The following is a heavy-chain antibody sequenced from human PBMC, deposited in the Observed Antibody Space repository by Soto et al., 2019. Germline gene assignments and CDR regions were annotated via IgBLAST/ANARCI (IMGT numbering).Heavy chain of an antibody. CDR3: ARGGTTIDY. CDR2: IKAYNGNT. Sequence: VQLVQSGAEVKKPGASVKVSCKTSGYTFTNFGLSWVRQAPGQGLEWMVWIKAYNGNTNYAQNFQGCFNMTTDTSTSKAYMELMSLRSNDTTVYSCARGGTTIDYCSEGTLVTVSS. CDR1: GYTFTNFG. D-gene: IGHD4-17*01. V-gene: IGHV1-18*01. J-gene: IGHJ4*02.